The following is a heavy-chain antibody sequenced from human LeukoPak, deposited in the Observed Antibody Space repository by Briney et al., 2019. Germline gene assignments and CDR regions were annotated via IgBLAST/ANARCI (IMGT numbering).Heavy chain of an antibody. CDR2: IHPGDSHT. CDR3: ARQPGMTAKSWYFDL. J-gene: IGHJ2*01. CDR1: GDDFSTSW. D-gene: IGHD2-2*01. Sequence: PGESLKISCQVSGDDFSTSWIGWVRQMPGKGLEWMGIIHPGDSHTWYSPSFQGQVTISADKSISMAYLQWSSLKASDTAMYFCARQPGMTAKSWYFDLWGRGTLVTVSS. V-gene: IGHV5-51*01.